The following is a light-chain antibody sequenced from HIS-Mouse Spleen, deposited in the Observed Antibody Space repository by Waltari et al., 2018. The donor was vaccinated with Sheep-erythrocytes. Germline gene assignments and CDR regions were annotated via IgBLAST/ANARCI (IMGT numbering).Light chain of an antibody. CDR1: KLGANY. CDR2: QDS. CDR3: QAWDSSTVV. J-gene: IGLJ2*01. Sequence: SYELTQPPSVSVSPGQTASITCSGDKLGANYACWYQQKPGQSPVLVIYQDSKRPSGIPVRFSGSNSGNPATLTISGTQAMDEADYYCQAWDSSTVVFGGGTKLTVL. V-gene: IGLV3-1*01.